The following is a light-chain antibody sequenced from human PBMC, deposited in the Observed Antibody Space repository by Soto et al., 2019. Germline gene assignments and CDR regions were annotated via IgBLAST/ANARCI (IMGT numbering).Light chain of an antibody. CDR3: QSYDVSMSGSRV. Sequence: QSVLTQPPSVSGAPGQTVIISCTGSSSNLGAGFDAHWYQQVPGTAPKLLISGNTYRPSGVPDRFSGSKSGTSASLAITGLQAEDEADYYCQSYDVSMSGSRVFGGGTKLTVL. CDR1: SSNLGAGFD. J-gene: IGLJ3*02. CDR2: GNT. V-gene: IGLV1-40*01.